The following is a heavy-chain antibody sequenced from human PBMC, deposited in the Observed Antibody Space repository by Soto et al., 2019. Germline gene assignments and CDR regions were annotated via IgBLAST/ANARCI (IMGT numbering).Heavy chain of an antibody. Sequence: QVQLQESGPGLVKPSQTLSLTCAVSGGSISSSGNYYWSWIRQPPGKGLEWIGFIYYSGSTYYNPSLRSRLTKSVDTSKNQFSLDLTSMTAADTAMYYCARGGWHGGDWYVDYWGQGTLVTVSS. D-gene: IGHD2-21*02. J-gene: IGHJ4*02. CDR1: GGSISSSGNYY. V-gene: IGHV4-30-4*01. CDR3: ARGGWHGGDWYVDY. CDR2: IYYSGST.